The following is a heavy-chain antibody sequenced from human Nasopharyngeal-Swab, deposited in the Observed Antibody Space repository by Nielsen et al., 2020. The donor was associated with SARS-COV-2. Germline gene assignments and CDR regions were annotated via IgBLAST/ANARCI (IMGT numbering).Heavy chain of an antibody. CDR1: GYTFTGYY. CDR3: AREVVYGGFDP. D-gene: IGHD5/OR15-5a*01. CDR2: MNPNSGNT. V-gene: IGHV1-8*02. J-gene: IGHJ5*02. Sequence: ASVKISCKASGYTFTGYYMHWVRQATGQGLEWMGWMNPNSGNTGYAQKFQGRVTMTRNTSISTAYMELSSLRSEDTAVYYCAREVVYGGFDPWGQGTLVTVSS.